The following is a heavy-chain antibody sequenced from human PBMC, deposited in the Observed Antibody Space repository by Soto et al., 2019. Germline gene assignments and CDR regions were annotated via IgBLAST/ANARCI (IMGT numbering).Heavy chain of an antibody. V-gene: IGHV3-53*01. CDR3: ARSGYTSSWTGYYFDY. J-gene: IGHJ4*02. Sequence: GGSLRLSCAASGFTVSSNYMSWVRQAPGKGLEWVSVIYRGGGTYYADSVKGRLTISRDNSKNMLYIQMNSLRAEDTAVYYCARSGYTSSWTGYYFDYWGQGTLVTVS. D-gene: IGHD6-13*01. CDR1: GFTVSSNY. CDR2: IYRGGGT.